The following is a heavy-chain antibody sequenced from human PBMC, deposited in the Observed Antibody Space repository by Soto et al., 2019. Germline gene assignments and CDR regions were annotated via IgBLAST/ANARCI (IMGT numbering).Heavy chain of an antibody. Sequence: GGSLRLSCAASGFTFSSYCIHWVRQAPCKGLEWVAVIWSDGNNKYYADSVKGRFTISRDNSKNTLYLQMNSLRAEDTALYFCSTGGYCSSTSCRYYYYYGMDVFGRRTTVTFCS. D-gene: IGHD2-2*01. J-gene: IGHJ6*02. CDR1: GFTFSSYC. CDR3: STGGYCSSTSCRYYYYYGMDV. CDR2: IWSDGNNK. V-gene: IGHV3-33*01.